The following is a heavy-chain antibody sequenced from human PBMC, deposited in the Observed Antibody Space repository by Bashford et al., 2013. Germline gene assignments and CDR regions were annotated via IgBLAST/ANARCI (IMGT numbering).Heavy chain of an antibody. D-gene: IGHD2-2*01. CDR3: SCRENWF. V-gene: IGHV1-46*01. CDR2: INCNGGST. J-gene: IGHJ5*01. Sequence: ASVKVSCKAFGYTFSSYFMFWVRQVPGEGLEWLGIINCNGGSTKYSQKFQGRIAMTRDPSTSTAYLELSSLRSDDTAVTAVSCRENWF. CDR1: GYTFSSYF.